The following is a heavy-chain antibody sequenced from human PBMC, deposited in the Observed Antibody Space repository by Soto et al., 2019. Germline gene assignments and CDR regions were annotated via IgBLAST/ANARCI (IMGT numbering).Heavy chain of an antibody. V-gene: IGHV1-18*01. D-gene: IGHD1-26*01. Sequence: ASVKVSCKASGYTFINYNIFWVRRAPGQGLEWMGWISTSNGDTSYAQNFQGRVTMTTDTSTSTAYVELRSLRYDDTAVYYCARDITGATGDYWGQGTLVTVSS. CDR2: ISTSNGDT. CDR3: ARDITGATGDY. CDR1: GYTFINYN. J-gene: IGHJ4*02.